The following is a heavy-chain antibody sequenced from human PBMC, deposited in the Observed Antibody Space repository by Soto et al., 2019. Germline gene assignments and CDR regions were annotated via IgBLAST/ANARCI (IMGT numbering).Heavy chain of an antibody. J-gene: IGHJ4*02. D-gene: IGHD3-10*01. V-gene: IGHV3-48*02. Sequence: EVQLVESGGGLVQPGGSLRLSCAASGFTFSSYSMNWVRQAPGKGLEWVSYISSSSSTIYYADSVKGRFTISRDNAKNSLYLQMNSLRDEDTAVYYCARDPVSHHHNMGSVYWGQGTLVTVSS. CDR2: ISSSSSTI. CDR1: GFTFSSYS. CDR3: ARDPVSHHHNMGSVY.